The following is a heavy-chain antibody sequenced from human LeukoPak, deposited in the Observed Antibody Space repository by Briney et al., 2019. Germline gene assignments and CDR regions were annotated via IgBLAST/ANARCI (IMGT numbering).Heavy chain of an antibody. V-gene: IGHV4-4*07. CDR2: IYTSGST. CDR1: GGSISTYY. Sequence: SETLSLTCTVSGGSISTYYWTWIRQPAGKGLEWIGRIYTSGSTNYNPSLKSRVTISVDTSKNQFSLKLSSVTAADTAVYYCARDHPDYGDYCFDYWGQGTLVTVSS. D-gene: IGHD4-17*01. J-gene: IGHJ4*02. CDR3: ARDHPDYGDYCFDY.